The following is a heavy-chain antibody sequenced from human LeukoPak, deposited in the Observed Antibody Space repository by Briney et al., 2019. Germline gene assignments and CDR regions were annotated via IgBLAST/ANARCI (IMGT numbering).Heavy chain of an antibody. Sequence: RASVKVSCKSSGYTFTGYYMHWVRQAPGQGLEWMGWINPNSGGANYAQKFQGRVTMTRDTSTSTVYMELSSLRSEDTAVYYCARVKTQRSGSYYPTIYYYYYMDVWGKGTTVTISS. CDR3: ARVKTQRSGSYYPTIYYYYYMDV. CDR1: GYTFTGYY. V-gene: IGHV1-2*02. D-gene: IGHD3-10*01. J-gene: IGHJ6*03. CDR2: INPNSGGA.